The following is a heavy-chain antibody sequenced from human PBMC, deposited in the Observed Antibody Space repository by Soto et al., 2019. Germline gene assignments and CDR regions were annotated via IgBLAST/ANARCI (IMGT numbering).Heavy chain of an antibody. CDR1: GFSFSTYS. D-gene: IGHD2-21*02. V-gene: IGHV3-21*01. CDR2: IGRRSDI. J-gene: IGHJ6*02. Sequence: GGSLRLSCEASGFSFSTYSMHWVRQAPGKGLEWVSSIGRRSDIYYADSVKGRFTISRDNAKNPVSLQMNSLRDEDTAVYYCAREETAWPLAYGLDVWGQGTTVTVSS. CDR3: AREETAWPLAYGLDV.